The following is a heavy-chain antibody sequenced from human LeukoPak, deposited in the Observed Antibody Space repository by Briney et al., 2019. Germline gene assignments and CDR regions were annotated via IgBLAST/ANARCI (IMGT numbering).Heavy chain of an antibody. D-gene: IGHD6-13*01. CDR1: GFTFRIYA. Sequence: HSGGSLRLSCAASGFTFRIYAMSWVRQAPGKGLEWVSYISGSGSTIYYADSVKGRFTISRDSAKNSLYLQMNRLRAEDTAVYYCARGGLGYSSSWCDYWGQGTLVTVSS. CDR3: ARGGLGYSSSWCDY. CDR2: ISGSGSTI. V-gene: IGHV3-48*01. J-gene: IGHJ4*02.